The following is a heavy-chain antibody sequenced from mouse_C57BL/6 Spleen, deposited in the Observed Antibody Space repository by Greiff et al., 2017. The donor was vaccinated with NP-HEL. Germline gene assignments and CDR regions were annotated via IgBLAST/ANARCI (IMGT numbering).Heavy chain of an antibody. CDR3: ARRGEDYYAMDY. Sequence: EVQLQQSGPELVKPGASVKIPCKASGYTFTDYNMDWVKQSHGKSLEWIGDINPNNGGTIYNQKFKGKATLTVDKSSSTAYMELRSLTSEDTAVYYGARRGEDYYAMDYWGQGTSVTVSS. CDR1: GYTFTDYN. CDR2: INPNNGGT. J-gene: IGHJ4*01. V-gene: IGHV1-18*01.